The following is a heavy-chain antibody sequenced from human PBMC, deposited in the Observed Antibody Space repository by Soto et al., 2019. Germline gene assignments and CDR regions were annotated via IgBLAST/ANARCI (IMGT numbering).Heavy chain of an antibody. V-gene: IGHV3-48*02. CDR1: GFTFSSYS. J-gene: IGHJ6*02. D-gene: IGHD5-18*01. CDR2: ISSSSSTI. CDR3: ARENSYGYYYGMDV. Sequence: GEAMRLSCAASGFTFSSYSMNWVRQAPGKGLEWVSYISSSSSTIYYADSVKGRFTISRDNAKNSLYLQMNSLRDEDTAVYYCARENSYGYYYGMDVWGQGTTVPVSS.